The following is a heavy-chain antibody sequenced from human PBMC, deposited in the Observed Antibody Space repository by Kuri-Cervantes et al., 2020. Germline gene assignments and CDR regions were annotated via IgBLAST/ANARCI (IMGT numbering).Heavy chain of an antibody. CDR3: VKDRGGSGWDLEY. CDR1: GFTFSSYG. V-gene: IGHV3-30*18. D-gene: IGHD6-19*01. J-gene: IGHJ4*02. Sequence: GESLKISCAASGFTFSSYGMHWVRQAPGKGLEWVAVISYDGSNKYYADSVKGRFTISRDNYKNTLYLQMNSLRAEDTAVYYCVKDRGGSGWDLEYWGQGNLVTVSS. CDR2: ISYDGSNK.